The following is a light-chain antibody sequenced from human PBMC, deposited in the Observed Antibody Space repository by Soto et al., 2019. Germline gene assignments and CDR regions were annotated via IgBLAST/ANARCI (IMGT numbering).Light chain of an antibody. V-gene: IGKV1-9*01. CDR2: AAS. J-gene: IGKJ4*01. CDR1: QGISSY. CDR3: QQLNSYPLT. Sequence: IQWIQSASTSSASGGDRVTISRRTSQGISSYLAWYQQTPGKPPKILIYAASTLQSGVPSRFRGNRSRTDRTLSFSSLQPEDVQTHYSQQLNSYPLTIGGGTKVDIK.